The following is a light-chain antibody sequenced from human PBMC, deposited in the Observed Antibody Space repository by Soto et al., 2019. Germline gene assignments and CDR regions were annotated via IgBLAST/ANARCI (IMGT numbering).Light chain of an antibody. CDR1: QAISSY. CDR3: QQSYSTPYT. V-gene: IGKV1-39*01. CDR2: AAS. J-gene: IGKJ2*01. Sequence: DIPMTQSPSSLSASVGDRVTITCRASQAISSYLNWYHQKPGKAPKLLIYAASSLHSGVPSRFSASESGTDFTLTISSLQPEDFATYYCQQSYSTPYTFGQGTKLEIK.